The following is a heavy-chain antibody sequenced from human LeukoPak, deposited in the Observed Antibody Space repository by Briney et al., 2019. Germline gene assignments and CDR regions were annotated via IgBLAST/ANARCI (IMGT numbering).Heavy chain of an antibody. CDR2: ISSSSSYI. J-gene: IGHJ4*02. D-gene: IGHD1-26*01. CDR1: GFTFSSYS. V-gene: IGHV3-21*01. CDR3: AREVGATGNFDY. Sequence: GGSLRLSCAASGFTFSSYSMNWVRQAPGKGLEWVSSISSSSSYIYYADSVKGRFTISRDNAKNSLYLQMNSLRAEDTAVYYCAREVGATGNFDYWGQGTLVTVSS.